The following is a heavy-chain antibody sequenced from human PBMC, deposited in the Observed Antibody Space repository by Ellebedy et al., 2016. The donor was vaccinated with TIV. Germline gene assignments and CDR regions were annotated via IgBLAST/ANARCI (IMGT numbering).Heavy chain of an antibody. Sequence: GGSLRLSXAASGFTFSSYAMHWVRQAPGKGLEWVAAISFDGSNKYYADSVQGRFTISRDNSKNTLYLQMNSLRAEDTAVYYCAKEWVSVVGATNYMDVWGKGTTVTVSS. CDR3: AKEWVSVVGATNYMDV. CDR1: GFTFSSYA. CDR2: ISFDGSNK. V-gene: IGHV3-30-3*01. D-gene: IGHD1-26*01. J-gene: IGHJ6*03.